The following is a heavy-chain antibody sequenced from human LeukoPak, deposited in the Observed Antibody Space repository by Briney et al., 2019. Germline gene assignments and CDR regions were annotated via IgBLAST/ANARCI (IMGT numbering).Heavy chain of an antibody. Sequence: GASVKVSCKASGYTFTSYDINWVRQATGQGLEWMGWMNPNSGNTGYAQKFQGRVTMTRNSSITTAYMELSSLRSEDTAVYYCARRHGRCSDGSCYYPDYWGQGILVTVSS. D-gene: IGHD2-15*01. CDR1: GYTFTSYD. CDR2: MNPNSGNT. J-gene: IGHJ4*02. V-gene: IGHV1-8*01. CDR3: ARRHGRCSDGSCYYPDY.